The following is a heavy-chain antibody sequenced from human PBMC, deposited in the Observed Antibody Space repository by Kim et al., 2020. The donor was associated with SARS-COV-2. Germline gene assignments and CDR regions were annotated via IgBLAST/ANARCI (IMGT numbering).Heavy chain of an antibody. Sequence: GGSLRLSCAASGFTFSSYWMHWVRQAPGKGLVWVSRINSDGSSTSYADSVKGRFTISRDNAKNTLYLQMNSLRAEDTAVYYCAVLVNLPYMDVWGQGTTVTVSS. CDR2: INSDGSST. CDR3: AVLVNLPYMDV. V-gene: IGHV3-74*01. CDR1: GFTFSSYW. J-gene: IGHJ6*02. D-gene: IGHD3-9*01.